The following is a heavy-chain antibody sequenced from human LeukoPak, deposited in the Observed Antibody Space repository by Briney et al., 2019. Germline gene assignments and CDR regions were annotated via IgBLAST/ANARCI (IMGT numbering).Heavy chain of an antibody. V-gene: IGHV3-23*01. CDR1: GFTFSSYG. J-gene: IGHJ4*02. Sequence: GRSLRLSCAGSGFTFSSYGMSWVRQAPGKGLEWVSAISGSGGSTYYVDSVKGRFTISRDNGKNTLYLQMNSLRAEDTAVYYCAKSSYGSGSYSDYWGQGTLVTVSS. CDR3: AKSSYGSGSYSDY. D-gene: IGHD3-10*01. CDR2: ISGSGGST.